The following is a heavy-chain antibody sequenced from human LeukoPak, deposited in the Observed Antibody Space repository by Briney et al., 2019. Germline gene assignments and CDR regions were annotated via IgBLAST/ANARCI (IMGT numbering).Heavy chain of an antibody. V-gene: IGHV1-69*05. Sequence: ASVKVSCKASGGTFSSYAISWVRQAPGQGLEWMGGIIPIFGTANYAQKLQGRVTSTTDESTSTAYMELSSLRSEDTAEYYCGVGHPTSRQTPLSIAAAGSGVDYWGQGTLVTVSS. CDR3: GVGHPTSRQTPLSIAAAGSGVDY. CDR1: GGTFSSYA. J-gene: IGHJ4*02. CDR2: IIPIFGTA. D-gene: IGHD6-13*01.